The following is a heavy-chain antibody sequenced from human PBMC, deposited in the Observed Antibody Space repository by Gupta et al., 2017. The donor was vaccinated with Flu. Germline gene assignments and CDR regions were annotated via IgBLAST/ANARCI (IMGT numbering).Heavy chain of an antibody. Sequence: QVQLVESGGGLVKPGGSLRLSCAASGFNLSHYYMSWIRQAPGKGLEWISYSSGSGSTVYYADSLKGRFTISRDNAKNSLYLQMNSLRAEDTAVYYCARYSGFYFDYWGQGTLVTVSS. J-gene: IGHJ4*02. D-gene: IGHD2-21*01. CDR1: GFNLSHYY. V-gene: IGHV3-11*01. CDR3: ARYSGFYFDY. CDR2: SSGSGSTV.